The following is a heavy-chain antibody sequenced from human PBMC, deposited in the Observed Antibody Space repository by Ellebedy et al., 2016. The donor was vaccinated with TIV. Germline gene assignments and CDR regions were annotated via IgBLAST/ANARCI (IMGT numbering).Heavy chain of an antibody. Sequence: GESLKISCAASGFNFRTFGMHWVRQAPGKGLEWVTFIRFDGSDRSYADSVKGRFTISRDNSKNTLYLQMNSLRAEDTAVYYCAKVGVSSGWYSYYYYGMDVWGQGTTVTVSS. D-gene: IGHD6-19*01. CDR3: AKVGVSSGWYSYYYYGMDV. CDR1: GFNFRTFG. V-gene: IGHV3-30*02. J-gene: IGHJ6*02. CDR2: IRFDGSDR.